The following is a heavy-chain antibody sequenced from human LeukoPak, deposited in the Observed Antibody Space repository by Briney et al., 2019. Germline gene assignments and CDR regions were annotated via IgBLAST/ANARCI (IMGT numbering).Heavy chain of an antibody. CDR1: GYTFTSYD. D-gene: IGHD3-3*01. Sequence: ASVKVSCKASGYTFTSYDINWVRQATGQGLEWMGWMNPNSGNTGYAQKFQGRVTITRNTSISTAYMELSSLRSEDTAVCYCARGGFGVVIPEYWGQGTLVTVSS. CDR2: MNPNSGNT. CDR3: ARGGFGVVIPEY. V-gene: IGHV1-8*03. J-gene: IGHJ4*02.